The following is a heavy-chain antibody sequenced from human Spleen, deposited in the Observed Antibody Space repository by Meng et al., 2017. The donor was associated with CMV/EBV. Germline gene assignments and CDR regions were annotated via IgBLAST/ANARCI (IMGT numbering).Heavy chain of an antibody. CDR1: GGSMSSSGYF. D-gene: IGHD3-22*01. CDR2: MHFSGST. Sequence: SETLSLTCTVSGGSMSSSGYFWAWIRQPPGKGLEWIGNMHFSGSTYYNPSLESRVTISVDTSKNQFSLKLSSVTAADTAVYYCARVPDSSGGEAFDIWGQGTMVTVSS. V-gene: IGHV4-39*07. CDR3: ARVPDSSGGEAFDI. J-gene: IGHJ3*02.